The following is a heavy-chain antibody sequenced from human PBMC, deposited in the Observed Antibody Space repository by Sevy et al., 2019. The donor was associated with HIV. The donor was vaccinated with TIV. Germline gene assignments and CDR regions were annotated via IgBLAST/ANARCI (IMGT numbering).Heavy chain of an antibody. CDR2: ISGSGGST. CDR1: GFTFSSYA. CDR3: AKPYVVVTAIEAFDI. J-gene: IGHJ3*02. Sequence: GGSLRLSCAASGFTFSSYAMSWVRQAPGKGLEWVSAISGSGGSTYYGDSVKGRLTISRDNSKNTLYLQMNRLRAEDTSVYYCAKPYVVVTAIEAFDIWGQGTMVTVSS. V-gene: IGHV3-23*01. D-gene: IGHD2-21*02.